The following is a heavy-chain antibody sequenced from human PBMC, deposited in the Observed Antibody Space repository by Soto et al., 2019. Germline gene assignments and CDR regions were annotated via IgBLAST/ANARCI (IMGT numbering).Heavy chain of an antibody. J-gene: IGHJ5*02. V-gene: IGHV1-69*12. Sequence: QVQLVQSGAEVKKPGSSVKVSCKASGGTFSSYAISWVRQAPGQGLEWMGGIIPIFGTANYAQKVQGRVTMTAGESTSTAYMELSSLRSEDTAVYYCAREVVVAATGWFDPWGQGTLVTVSS. CDR1: GGTFSSYA. CDR3: AREVVVAATGWFDP. CDR2: IIPIFGTA. D-gene: IGHD2-15*01.